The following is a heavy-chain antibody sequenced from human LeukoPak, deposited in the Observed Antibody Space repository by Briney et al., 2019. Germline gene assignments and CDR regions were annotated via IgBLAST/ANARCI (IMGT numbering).Heavy chain of an antibody. V-gene: IGHV1-18*01. Sequence: ASVKVSCKASGYTFTSYGISWVRQAPGQGLEWMGWISAYNGNTNYAQKLQGRVTMTTDTSTSTAYMELSSLRSEDAAVYYCATDVAAAGRTFDYWGQGTLVTVSS. CDR2: ISAYNGNT. J-gene: IGHJ4*02. CDR3: ATDVAAAGRTFDY. D-gene: IGHD6-13*01. CDR1: GYTFTSYG.